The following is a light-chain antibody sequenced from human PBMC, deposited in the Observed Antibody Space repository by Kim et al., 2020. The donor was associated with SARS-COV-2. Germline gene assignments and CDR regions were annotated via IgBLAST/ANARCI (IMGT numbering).Light chain of an antibody. CDR2: DAS. J-gene: IGKJ4*01. Sequence: SVSPGERATLSCRASQSVITNVAWYQQKPGQAPRLLIYDASTRATGIPDRFSGTGSGTEFSLTISSLQSEDCAVYYCQQYKSWPLTFGGGTRVEIK. CDR1: QSVITN. V-gene: IGKV3-15*01. CDR3: QQYKSWPLT.